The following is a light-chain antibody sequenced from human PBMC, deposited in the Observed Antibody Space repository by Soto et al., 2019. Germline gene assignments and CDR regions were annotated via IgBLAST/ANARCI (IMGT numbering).Light chain of an antibody. CDR1: QSVSSN. CDR2: GAS. Sequence: EIVMTQSPATLSVSPGERATLSCRASQSVSSNLAWYQQKPGQAPRLLIYGASTRATGFPARFSGSGSGTEFTLTISSLQSEDFAVYYCQQYTNWPLTLGGGTKVEIK. CDR3: QQYTNWPLT. V-gene: IGKV3-15*01. J-gene: IGKJ4*01.